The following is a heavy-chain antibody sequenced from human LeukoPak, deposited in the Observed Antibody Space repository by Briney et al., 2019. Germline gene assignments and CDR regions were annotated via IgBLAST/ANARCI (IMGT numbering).Heavy chain of an antibody. D-gene: IGHD3-10*01. V-gene: IGHV3-30*04. CDR3: ASLWFGESTNWFDP. Sequence: PGGSLRLSCAASGFTFSSYSLHWVRQAPGKGLEWVAHVASDGSYKYYADSVKGRFTISRDNSKNTLFLQMNSLRAEDTAVYYCASLWFGESTNWFDPWGQGTLVTVSS. CDR1: GFTFSSYS. CDR2: VASDGSYK. J-gene: IGHJ5*02.